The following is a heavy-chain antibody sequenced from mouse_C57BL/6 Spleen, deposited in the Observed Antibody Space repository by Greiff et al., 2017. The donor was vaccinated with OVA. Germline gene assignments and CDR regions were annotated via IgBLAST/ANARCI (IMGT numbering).Heavy chain of an antibody. D-gene: IGHD3-1*01. V-gene: IGHV5-17*01. CDR3: ARSGGMDY. CDR1: GFTFSDYG. Sequence: EVHLVESGGGLVKPGGSLKLSCAASGFTFSDYGMNWVRQAPEKGLEWVAYISSGSSTIYYADTVTGRFIISSDNAKNTLFLQMTSMRYEDTAMYYCARSGGMDYWGQGTSVTVSS. J-gene: IGHJ4*01. CDR2: ISSGSSTI.